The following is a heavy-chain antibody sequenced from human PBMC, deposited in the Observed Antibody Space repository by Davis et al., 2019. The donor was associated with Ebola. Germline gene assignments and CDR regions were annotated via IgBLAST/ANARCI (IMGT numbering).Heavy chain of an antibody. Sequence: SETLSLSCIVSGGSISSSSYYWVWIRQSPGKGLEWIGYIYNSESTNYNPSLKSRVTISVDTSKNQFSLKLSSVTAADTAVYYCARRTALWRRVDYWGQGTLVTVSS. J-gene: IGHJ4*02. V-gene: IGHV4-61*05. CDR2: IYNSEST. CDR1: GGSISSSSYY. CDR3: ARRTALWRRVDY. D-gene: IGHD2-21*02.